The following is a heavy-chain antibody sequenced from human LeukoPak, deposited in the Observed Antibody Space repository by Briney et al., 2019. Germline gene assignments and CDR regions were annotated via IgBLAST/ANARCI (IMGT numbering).Heavy chain of an antibody. J-gene: IGHJ4*02. CDR2: INPNSGGI. Sequence: GASVNVSCTASGYTFTGYYMHWVRQAPGQGLEWMGWINPNSGGINYAQKFQGRVTMTRDTSISTAYMELSRLRSDDTAVYYCARGTTVTYYSDDCGQGTLVTVSS. V-gene: IGHV1-2*02. CDR1: GYTFTGYY. CDR3: ARGTTVTYYSDD. D-gene: IGHD4-17*01.